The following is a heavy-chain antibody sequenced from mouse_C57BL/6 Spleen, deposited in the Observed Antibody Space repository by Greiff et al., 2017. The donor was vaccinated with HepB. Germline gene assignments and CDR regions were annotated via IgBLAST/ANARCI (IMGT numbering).Heavy chain of an antibody. CDR2: IYPGSGST. CDR1: GYTFTSYW. D-gene: IGHD2-5*01. Sequence: QVQLQQSGAELVKPGASVKMSCKASGYTFTSYWITWVKQRPGQGLEWIGDIYPGSGSTNYNEKFKSKATLTVDTSSSTAYMQLSSLTSEDSAVYYCARFYNNLAWFAYWGQGTLVTVSA. V-gene: IGHV1-55*01. J-gene: IGHJ3*01. CDR3: ARFYNNLAWFAY.